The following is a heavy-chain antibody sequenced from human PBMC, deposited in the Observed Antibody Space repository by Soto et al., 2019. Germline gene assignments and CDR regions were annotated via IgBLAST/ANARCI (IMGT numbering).Heavy chain of an antibody. CDR1: GFSLNDSRVG. V-gene: IGHV2-26*01. CDR3: APTQNYIWRSYPNEV. J-gene: IGHJ4*02. CDR2: IFSNDEK. Sequence: SGPTLVNPTETLTLTCTVSGFSLNDSRVGVSWIRQPPGKALEWLAHIFSNDEKSYSTSLYNRLTISKDASNSQVVLTMTDMGPLDTATYFCAPTQNYIWRSYPNEVWGQGSLVNLSS. D-gene: IGHD3-16*02.